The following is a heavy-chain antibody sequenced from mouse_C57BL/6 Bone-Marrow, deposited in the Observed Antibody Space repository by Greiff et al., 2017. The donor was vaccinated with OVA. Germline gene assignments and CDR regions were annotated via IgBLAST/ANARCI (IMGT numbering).Heavy chain of an antibody. V-gene: IGHV1-47*01. Sequence: QVQLQQSGAELVKPGASVKMSCKASGYTFTTYPIEWMKQNHGKSLEWIGNFHPYNDDTKYTEKFKGKATLSVEKSSSTVYLELSRLTSDDSAVYYCARPGDYDGDWFAYWGQGTLVTVSA. CDR3: ARPGDYDGDWFAY. CDR1: GYTFTTYP. CDR2: FHPYNDDT. D-gene: IGHD2-4*01. J-gene: IGHJ3*01.